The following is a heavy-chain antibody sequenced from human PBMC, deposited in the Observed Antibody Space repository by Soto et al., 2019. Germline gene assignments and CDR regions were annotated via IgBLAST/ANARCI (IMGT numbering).Heavy chain of an antibody. D-gene: IGHD4-4*01. CDR3: AKEVDYSADYYYYYGMDV. Sequence: GGSLRLSCAASGFTFSSYAMSWVRQAPGKGLEWVSAISGSGGSTYYADSVKGRFTNSRDNSKNTLYLQMNSLRAEDTAVYYCAKEVDYSADYYYYYGMDVWGQGTTVTVSS. V-gene: IGHV3-23*01. CDR2: ISGSGGST. J-gene: IGHJ6*02. CDR1: GFTFSSYA.